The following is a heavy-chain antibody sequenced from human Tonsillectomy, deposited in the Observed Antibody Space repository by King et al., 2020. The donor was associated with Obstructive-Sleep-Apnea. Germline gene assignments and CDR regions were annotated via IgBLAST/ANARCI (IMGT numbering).Heavy chain of an antibody. Sequence: QLQESGPGLVKPSETLSLTCTVSGGSISDYYWIWIPQSPGKGLEWIGYIYYTGSTNYNPSLKSRVTISVDTSKNQFSLKLSSVTAADTAGYYCARASRWAVTTYCFDYWGQGTLVTVSS. J-gene: IGHJ4*02. CDR3: ARASRWAVTTYCFDY. V-gene: IGHV4-59*01. CDR1: GGSISDYY. CDR2: IYYTGST. D-gene: IGHD4-17*01.